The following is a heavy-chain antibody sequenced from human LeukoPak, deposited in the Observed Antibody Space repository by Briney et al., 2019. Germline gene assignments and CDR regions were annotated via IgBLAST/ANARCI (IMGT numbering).Heavy chain of an antibody. V-gene: IGHV1-69*04. D-gene: IGHD1-26*01. CDR3: SRNPKVGATYYFDT. CDR2: IIPFLGIA. CDR1: GGTFSSYA. Sequence: ASVKVSCKASGGTFSSYAISWVRQAPGQGLEWMGRIIPFLGIANYAQKFQGRVTITADKSTSTAYMELSSLRSEDTAVYYCSRNPKVGATYYFDTWGQGALVTVSS. J-gene: IGHJ4*02.